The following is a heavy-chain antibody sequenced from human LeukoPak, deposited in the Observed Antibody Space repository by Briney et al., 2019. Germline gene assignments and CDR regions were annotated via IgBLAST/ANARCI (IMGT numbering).Heavy chain of an antibody. CDR3: ARGEAIRGVDAFDI. J-gene: IGHJ3*02. Sequence: PSETLSLTCAVSGGSISSGGYSWSWIRQPPGKGLEWIGYIYHSGSTYYNPSLKSRVTISVDRSKNQFSLKLSSVTAADTAVYYCARGEAIRGVDAFDIWGQGTMVTVSS. D-gene: IGHD3-10*01. V-gene: IGHV4-30-2*01. CDR2: IYHSGST. CDR1: GGSISSGGYS.